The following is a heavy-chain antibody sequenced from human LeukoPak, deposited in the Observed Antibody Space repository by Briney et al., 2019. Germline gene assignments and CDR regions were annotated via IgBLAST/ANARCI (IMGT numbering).Heavy chain of an antibody. V-gene: IGHV4-34*01. CDR3: ARGTILGLYDAFDI. CDR2: INHSGST. D-gene: IGHD3-3*01. Sequence: PSETLSLTCAVYGGSFSGYYWSWIRQPPGKGLEWIGEINHSGSTNYNPSLKSRVTISVDTSKNQFSLKLSSVTAADTAVYYCARGTILGLYDAFDIWGQGTMVTVSS. J-gene: IGHJ3*02. CDR1: GGSFSGYY.